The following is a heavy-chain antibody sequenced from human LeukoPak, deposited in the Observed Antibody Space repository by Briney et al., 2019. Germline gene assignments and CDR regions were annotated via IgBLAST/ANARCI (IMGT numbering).Heavy chain of an antibody. J-gene: IGHJ6*03. CDR1: GFTFSSYG. CDR2: ISGSGGST. Sequence: GGSLRLSCAASGFTFSSYGMSWVRQAPGKGLEWVSAISGSGGSTYYADSVKGRFTISRDNSKNTLYLQMNSLRAEDTAVYYCARGRGDWSYYYYYMDVWGKGTTVTVSS. V-gene: IGHV3-23*01. CDR3: ARGRGDWSYYYYYMDV. D-gene: IGHD2-21*02.